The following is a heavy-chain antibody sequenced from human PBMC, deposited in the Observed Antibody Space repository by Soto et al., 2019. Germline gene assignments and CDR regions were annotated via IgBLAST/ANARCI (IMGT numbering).Heavy chain of an antibody. Sequence: QVQLVQSGAEVKKPGASVKVSCKASGYTFTSYAMHWVRQAPGQRLEWMGWINAGNGNTKYSQKFQGRVTITRDTSASTAYMELSSLRSEDTAVYYCARAPGEEPDYFDYWGQGTLVTVSS. V-gene: IGHV1-3*01. CDR3: ARAPGEEPDYFDY. CDR2: INAGNGNT. J-gene: IGHJ4*02. D-gene: IGHD3-10*01. CDR1: GYTFTSYA.